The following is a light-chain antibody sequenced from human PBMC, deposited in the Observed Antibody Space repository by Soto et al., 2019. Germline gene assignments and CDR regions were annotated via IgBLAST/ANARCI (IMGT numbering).Light chain of an antibody. CDR2: DVS. CDR1: QNIERW. J-gene: IGKJ3*01. V-gene: IGKV1-5*01. CDR3: QQSFSIPFT. Sequence: DIQMTQSPSTLSASVGDRVTITCRASQNIERWLAWYQQKPGKAPKLLLYDVSSLESGVPSRFSGSGSATEFILTINGLQPDDFATYYCQQSFSIPFTFGPGTKVDIK.